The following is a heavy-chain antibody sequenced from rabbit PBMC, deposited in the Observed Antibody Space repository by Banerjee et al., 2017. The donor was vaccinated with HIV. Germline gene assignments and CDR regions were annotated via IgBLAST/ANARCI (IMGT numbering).Heavy chain of an antibody. J-gene: IGHJ4*01. CDR3: ARDVYASSSGYYIWYFNL. V-gene: IGHV1S45*01. CDR2: INTSSGNT. D-gene: IGHD1-1*01. Sequence: QEQLVESGGGLVKPGASLTLSCKASGFSFSNKYVMCWVRQAPGKGLEWIACINTSSGNTVYASWAKGRFTISKTSSTTVTLQMTSLTAADTATYFCARDVYASSSGYYIWYFNLWGPGTLVTVS. CDR1: GFSFSNKYV.